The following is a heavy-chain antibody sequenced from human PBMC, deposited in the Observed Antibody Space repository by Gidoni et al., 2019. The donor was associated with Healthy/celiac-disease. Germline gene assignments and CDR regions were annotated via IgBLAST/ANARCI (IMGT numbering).Heavy chain of an antibody. CDR3: ARDSSPGIAVAGTNYYYGMDV. CDR1: GFTFSSYG. CDR2: IWYDGSNK. V-gene: IGHV3-33*01. D-gene: IGHD6-19*01. J-gene: IGHJ6*02. Sequence: QVQLVESGGGVVQPGRSLRLSCAASGFTFSSYGMHWVRQAPGKGLEWVAVIWYDGSNKYYADSVKGRFTISRDNSKNTLYLQMNSLRAEDTAVYYCARDSSPGIAVAGTNYYYGMDVWGQGTTVTVSS.